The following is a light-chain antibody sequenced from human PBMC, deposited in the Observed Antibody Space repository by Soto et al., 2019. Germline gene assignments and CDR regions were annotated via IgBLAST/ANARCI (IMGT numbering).Light chain of an antibody. CDR2: DAS. Sequence: EIVLAQSPATLSLSPGERATLSCRASQSVSSYLAWYQQKPGQAPRLLIYDASNRATGIPARFSGSGSGTDFNLTISTLEPEDFAVYYCQHRRNWFTLTFGGGTKVEIK. J-gene: IGKJ4*01. V-gene: IGKV3-11*01. CDR1: QSVSSY. CDR3: QHRRNWFTLT.